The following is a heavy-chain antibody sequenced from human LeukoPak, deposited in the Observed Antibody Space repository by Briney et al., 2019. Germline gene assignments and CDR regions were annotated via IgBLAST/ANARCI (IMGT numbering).Heavy chain of an antibody. CDR2: IYHSGST. V-gene: IGHV4-38-2*02. Sequence: SETLSLTCTVSGYSISSGYYWGWIRQPPGKGLEWIGGIYHSGSTYYNPSLKSRVTISVDTSKNQFSLKLSSVTAADTAVYYCARCSTQRKTNWFDPWGQGTLVTVSS. D-gene: IGHD2-2*01. J-gene: IGHJ5*02. CDR3: ARCSTQRKTNWFDP. CDR1: GYSISSGYY.